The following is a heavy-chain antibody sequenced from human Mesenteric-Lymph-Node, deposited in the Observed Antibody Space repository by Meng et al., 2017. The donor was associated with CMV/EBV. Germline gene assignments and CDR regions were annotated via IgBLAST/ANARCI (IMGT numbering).Heavy chain of an antibody. D-gene: IGHD3-16*01. CDR3: VQVGLGGITHWDY. J-gene: IGHJ4*02. CDR2: IKHDGSET. Sequence: GESLKISCAASGFTFSSYWMIWVRQAPGKGLEWVANIKHDGSETYYVDSMKGRITISRDNAKNSVYLQMNNLRGEDTAVYYCVQVGLGGITHWDYWGQGTLVTVSS. V-gene: IGHV3-7*01. CDR1: GFTFSSYW.